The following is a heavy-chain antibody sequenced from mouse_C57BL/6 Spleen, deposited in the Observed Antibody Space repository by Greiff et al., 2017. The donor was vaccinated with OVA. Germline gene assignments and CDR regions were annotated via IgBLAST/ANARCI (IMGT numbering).Heavy chain of an antibody. V-gene: IGHV5-17*01. Sequence: VQLKESGGGLVKPGGSLNLSCAASGFTFSDYGMHWVRQAPETGLWWVAYISSGSSTIYYEDTVKGRFTFSRDNAKNTLCLQMTSLRSEDTAMYYCAGGDSWYFDVWGTGTTVTVSS. CDR3: AGGDSWYFDV. CDR2: ISSGSSTI. J-gene: IGHJ1*03. CDR1: GFTFSDYG.